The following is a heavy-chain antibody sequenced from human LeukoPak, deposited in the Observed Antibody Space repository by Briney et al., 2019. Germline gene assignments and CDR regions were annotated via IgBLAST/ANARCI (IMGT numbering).Heavy chain of an antibody. CDR1: GGSFSGYY. CDR2: INHSGST. D-gene: IGHD3-22*01. J-gene: IGHJ4*02. V-gene: IGHV4-34*01. Sequence: SETLSLTCAVYGGSFSGYYWSWIRQPPGKGLEWIGEINHSGSTNYNPSLKSRVTISVDTSKNQFSLKLSSVTAADTAVYYCARVGGSSGYGYWGQGTLVTVSS. CDR3: ARVGGSSGYGY.